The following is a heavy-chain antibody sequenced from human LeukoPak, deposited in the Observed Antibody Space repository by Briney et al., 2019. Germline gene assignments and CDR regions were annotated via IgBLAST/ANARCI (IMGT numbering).Heavy chain of an antibody. J-gene: IGHJ4*02. V-gene: IGHV4-39*01. CDR1: GGSISSSSYY. Sequence: SETLSLTCTVSGGSISSSSYYWGWIRQPPGKGLEWIGSIYYSGSTYYNPSLKSRVTISVDTSKNQFSLKLTSVTAADTAVFYCARHGSGYYGRGFPFDYWGQGTLVTVSS. CDR3: ARHGSGYYGRGFPFDY. D-gene: IGHD3-3*01. CDR2: IYYSGST.